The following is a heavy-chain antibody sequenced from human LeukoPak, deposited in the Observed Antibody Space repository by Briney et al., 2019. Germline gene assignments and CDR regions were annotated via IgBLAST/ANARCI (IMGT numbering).Heavy chain of an antibody. V-gene: IGHV3-21*01. Sequence: PGGSLRLSCAASGFTFSSYSMIWVRQAPGKGLEWVSSISSSSSYIYYADSVKGRFTISRGNAKNSLYLQMNSLRAEDTAVYYCARGIAVAGFDYWGQGTLVTVSS. CDR3: ARGIAVAGFDY. D-gene: IGHD6-19*01. CDR2: ISSSSSYI. J-gene: IGHJ4*02. CDR1: GFTFSSYS.